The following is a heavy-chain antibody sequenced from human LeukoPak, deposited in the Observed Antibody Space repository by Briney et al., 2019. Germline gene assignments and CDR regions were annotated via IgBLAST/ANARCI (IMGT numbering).Heavy chain of an antibody. J-gene: IGHJ4*02. V-gene: IGHV4-34*01. CDR1: GGSVSGYY. CDR2: ICHRGRT. Sequence: SETLSLTCAVYGGSVSGYYWSWIRQPPEKGLEWIGEICHRGRTHYTPSLQSRVTMSVDTSKNQFALNLNSVTAADTAVYYCARVPLRFLAPFDYWGQGILVTVSS. CDR3: ARVPLRFLAPFDY. D-gene: IGHD3-3*01.